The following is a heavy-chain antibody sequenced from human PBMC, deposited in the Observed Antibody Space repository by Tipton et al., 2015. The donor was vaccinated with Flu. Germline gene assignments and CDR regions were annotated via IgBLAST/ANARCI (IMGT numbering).Heavy chain of an antibody. CDR2: IRGSAGRGAGT. Sequence: SLRLSCAASGFIFSRYAMSWVRQAPGKGLEWVSNIRGSAGRGAGTYYADSVKGRFSISRDNSKNTLYLQMNSLRAEDTAVYYCAKVIPEKVAGLDHWGQGTLVTVSS. V-gene: IGHV3-23*01. CDR1: GFIFSRYA. J-gene: IGHJ4*02. CDR3: AKVIPEKVAGLDH. D-gene: IGHD6-19*01.